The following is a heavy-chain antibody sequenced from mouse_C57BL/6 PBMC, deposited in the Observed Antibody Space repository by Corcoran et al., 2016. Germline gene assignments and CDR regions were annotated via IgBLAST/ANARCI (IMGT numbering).Heavy chain of an antibody. CDR3: ARDGGWFAY. Sequence: EAQLQQSGAERVKPGASVKISCKASGYTFTDYYMNWVKQSHGKSLEWIGDINPNNGGTSYNQKFKGKATLTVDKSSSTAYMELRSLTSEDSAVYYCARDGGWFAYWGQGTLVTVS. V-gene: IGHV1-26*01. CDR1: GYTFTDYY. CDR2: INPNNGGT. J-gene: IGHJ3*01.